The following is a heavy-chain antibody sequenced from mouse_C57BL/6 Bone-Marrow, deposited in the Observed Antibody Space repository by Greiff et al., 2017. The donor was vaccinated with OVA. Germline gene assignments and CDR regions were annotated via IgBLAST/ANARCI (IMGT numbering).Heavy chain of an antibody. D-gene: IGHD3-3*01. Sequence: VQLQQSGAELVKPGASVKLSCTASGFNINDYSMHWVQQRTEQGLEWIGRIDPGDGETKYAPKFQGQVTISEDTSSNTAYLQLSSLTSEDTAVYYCARDSGGWFGYWGQGTLVTGSA. CDR1: GFNINDYS. CDR3: ARDSGGWFGY. CDR2: IDPGDGET. V-gene: IGHV14-2*01. J-gene: IGHJ3*01.